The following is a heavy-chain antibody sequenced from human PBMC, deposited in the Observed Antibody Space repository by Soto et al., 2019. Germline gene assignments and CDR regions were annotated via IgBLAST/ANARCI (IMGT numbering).Heavy chain of an antibody. CDR3: EGDYDKFDF. J-gene: IGHJ4*02. CDR1: GFSVSGTY. Sequence: EVQLVESGGGLIQPGGSLRLSCAVSGFSVSGTYMTWVRQAPGKGLEWVSVIYSGDTTYYADSVKGRFTISRDNSKNTRYIQMKSLRVEDTAVYYCEGDYDKFDFWGQGTLVTVSS. V-gene: IGHV3-53*01. CDR2: IYSGDTT. D-gene: IGHD3-9*01.